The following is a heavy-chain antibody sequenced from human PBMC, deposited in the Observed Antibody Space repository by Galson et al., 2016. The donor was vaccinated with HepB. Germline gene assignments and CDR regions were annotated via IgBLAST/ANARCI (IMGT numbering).Heavy chain of an antibody. CDR3: ARGSTATTPLAY. D-gene: IGHD4-11*01. CDR2: ISTYNGNT. V-gene: IGHV1-18*01. Sequence: SVKVSCKASGYSFSNYGITWVRQAPGQGLEWMGWISTYNGNTDYDQKLHGRLTLPTDASTTTAYLELRSLRFDDTAVYYCARGSTATTPLAYWGQGTLVTVSS. CDR1: GYSFSNYG. J-gene: IGHJ4*02.